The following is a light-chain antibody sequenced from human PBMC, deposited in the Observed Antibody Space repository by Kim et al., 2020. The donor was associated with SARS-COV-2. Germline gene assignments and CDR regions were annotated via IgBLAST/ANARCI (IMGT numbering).Light chain of an antibody. CDR3: QQTYSSLTVT. CDR1: ERVDTY. V-gene: IGKV1-39*01. Sequence: SVGDIVTITCRASERVDTYVNWYQHKPGKAPNLLIYSASYLQSGVPSRFSGGGSGTEFTLTISSLQPEDYATYFCQQTYSSLTVTFCQGTRLEIK. CDR2: SAS. J-gene: IGKJ5*01.